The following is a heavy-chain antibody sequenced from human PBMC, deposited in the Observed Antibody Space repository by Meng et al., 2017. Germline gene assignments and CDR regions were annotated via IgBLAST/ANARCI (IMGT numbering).Heavy chain of an antibody. D-gene: IGHD6-19*01. CDR3: ARGFYSSGWNTFDY. Sequence: QVLLQQSGSGLLRPPETLSLTCGVYGGSFNGYYWTWIRQPPGKGLEWVGDINHSGSTNYYPSLKSRVTISLDTSKNQFSLKLRSVTDADTAVYFCARGFYSSGWNTFDYWGQGTLVTVSS. CDR1: GGSFNGYY. J-gene: IGHJ4*02. V-gene: IGHV4-34*01. CDR2: INHSGST.